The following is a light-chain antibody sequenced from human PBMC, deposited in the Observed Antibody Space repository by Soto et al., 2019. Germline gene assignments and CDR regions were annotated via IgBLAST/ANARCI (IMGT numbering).Light chain of an antibody. CDR1: QSVLYSSNNKNY. CDR2: WAS. J-gene: IGKJ1*01. Sequence: DIVMTQSPDSLAVSLGERATINCKSRQSVLYSSNNKNYLAWYQQKPGQPPKLLIYWASTRESGVPDRFSGSGSGTDFTLTISSLQAEDVAVYYCQHHYSTPPTFGQGTKVEIK. V-gene: IGKV4-1*01. CDR3: QHHYSTPPT.